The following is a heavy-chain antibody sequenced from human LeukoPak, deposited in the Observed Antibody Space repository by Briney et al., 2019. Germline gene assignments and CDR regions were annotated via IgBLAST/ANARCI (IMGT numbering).Heavy chain of an antibody. Sequence: GGSLRLSCAASGFTFSNYAMNWVRQAPGQGLEWVSAIRGSGGSTYYADSVKGRFTISRDNSKNTLYLQMNSLRAEDTAVYYCARDRIAARGFFDYWGQGTLVTVSS. J-gene: IGHJ4*02. CDR2: IRGSGGST. D-gene: IGHD6-6*01. V-gene: IGHV3-23*01. CDR1: GFTFSNYA. CDR3: ARDRIAARGFFDY.